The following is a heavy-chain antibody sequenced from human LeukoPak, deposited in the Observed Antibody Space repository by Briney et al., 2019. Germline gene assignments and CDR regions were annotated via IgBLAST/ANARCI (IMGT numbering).Heavy chain of an antibody. D-gene: IGHD6-19*01. Sequence: PGGSLRLSCAASGFTFSSYSMNWVRQAPGKGLEWVSSISHTDDPSHYADSVRGRFSISRDNAKNSLYLQMNSLRVEDTAVYYCTRDPNHPGYSSGWYYWGQGTLVTVSS. CDR2: ISHTDDPS. CDR1: GFTFSSYS. CDR3: TRDPNHPGYSSGWYY. J-gene: IGHJ4*02. V-gene: IGHV3-48*04.